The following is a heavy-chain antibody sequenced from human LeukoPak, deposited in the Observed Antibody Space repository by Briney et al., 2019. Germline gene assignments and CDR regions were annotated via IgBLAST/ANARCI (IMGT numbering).Heavy chain of an antibody. D-gene: IGHD3-3*01. CDR2: ISYSGSA. CDR1: GGSISSFY. V-gene: IGHV4-59*01. J-gene: IGHJ5*02. CDR3: ARDKRSSHYDFWSGYYTAPAENWFDP. Sequence: PSETLSLTCTVSGGSISSFYWSWIRQPPGKGLEWIGYISYSGSANYNPSLKSRVTISVDTSKNQFSLKLSSVTAADTAVYYCARDKRSSHYDFWSGYYTAPAENWFDPWGQGTLVTVSS.